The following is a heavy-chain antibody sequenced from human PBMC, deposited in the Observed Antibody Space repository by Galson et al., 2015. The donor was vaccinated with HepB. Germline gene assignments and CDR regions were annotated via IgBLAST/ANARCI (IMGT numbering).Heavy chain of an antibody. Sequence: SLRLSCAASGFTFSSYDMNWVRQAPGKGLEWVSSISRSSSYIYYADSVKGRFTISRDNAKNSLNLQMNSLRAEDTALYYCARDWTANAFDIWGQGTMVTVSS. D-gene: IGHD3/OR15-3a*01. V-gene: IGHV3-21*01. CDR1: GFTFSSYD. CDR2: ISRSSSYI. J-gene: IGHJ3*02. CDR3: ARDWTANAFDI.